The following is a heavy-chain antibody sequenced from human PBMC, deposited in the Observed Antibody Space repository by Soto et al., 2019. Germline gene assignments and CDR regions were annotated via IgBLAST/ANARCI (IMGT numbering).Heavy chain of an antibody. CDR2: ISSSSSTI. D-gene: IGHD3-3*01. J-gene: IGHJ4*02. V-gene: IGHV3-48*01. CDR3: ARDLWSPNDY. Sequence: EVQLVESGGGLVQPGGSLRLSCAASGFTFSSYSMNWVRQAPGKGLEWVSYISSSSSTIYYADSVKGRFTISRDNAKNSLYLQMNSLSAEDTAVYYCARDLWSPNDYWGQGTLVTVSS. CDR1: GFTFSSYS.